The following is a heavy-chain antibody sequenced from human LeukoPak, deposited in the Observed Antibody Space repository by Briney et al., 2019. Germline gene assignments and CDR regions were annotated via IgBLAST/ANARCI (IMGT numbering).Heavy chain of an antibody. CDR3: ARAVAAAAVYYFDY. V-gene: IGHV3-7*03. Sequence: GGSLRLSCAASGCTFSSYWMSWVRQAPGKGLEWVANIKQDGSEKYYVDSVKGRFTISRDNAKNSLYLQMNSLRAEDTAVYYCARAVAAAAVYYFDYWGQGTLVTVSS. CDR2: IKQDGSEK. J-gene: IGHJ4*02. CDR1: GCTFSSYW. D-gene: IGHD6-13*01.